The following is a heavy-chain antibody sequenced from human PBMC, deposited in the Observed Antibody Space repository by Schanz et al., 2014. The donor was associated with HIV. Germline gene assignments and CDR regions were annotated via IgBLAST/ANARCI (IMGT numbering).Heavy chain of an antibody. CDR1: GFTFSIYG. J-gene: IGHJ4*02. Sequence: QVQLVESGGGVVQPGRSLKLSCAASGFTFSIYGIHWVRQAPGKGLEWVALIPYDGNNDFYADSVNGRFTISRDNSKNTLYLQMTTLRTEDTAVYYCAKPEYDSSGNSQSHFDYWGQGTLVTVSS. V-gene: IGHV3-30*18. CDR2: IPYDGNND. D-gene: IGHD3-22*01. CDR3: AKPEYDSSGNSQSHFDY.